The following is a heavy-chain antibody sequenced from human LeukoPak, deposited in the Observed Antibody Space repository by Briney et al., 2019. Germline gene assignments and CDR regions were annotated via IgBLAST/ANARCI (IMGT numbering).Heavy chain of an antibody. CDR3: ARVYGSGSYLYYFDY. CDR2: ISAYNGNT. Sequence: ASVKVSCKASGYTFTSYGISWVRQAPGQGLEWMGWISAYNGNTNYAQKLQGRVTMTTDTSTSTAYMELRSLRSDDTAVYYCARVYGSGSYLYYFDYWGQGTLVTVSS. CDR1: GYTFTSYG. J-gene: IGHJ4*02. D-gene: IGHD3-10*01. V-gene: IGHV1-18*01.